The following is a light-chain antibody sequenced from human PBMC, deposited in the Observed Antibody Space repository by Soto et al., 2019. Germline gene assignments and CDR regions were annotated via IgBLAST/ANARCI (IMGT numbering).Light chain of an antibody. Sequence: IQMPKYSSTLSASVGARVTITCRASQSISSWLAWYQKKPGKAPKLLIYDASSLESGVPSRFSGSGSGTEFTLTISSLQPDDFATYYCQQYNSYSPSTFGQGTKVDIK. CDR2: DAS. V-gene: IGKV1-5*01. J-gene: IGKJ1*01. CDR3: QQYNSYSPST. CDR1: QSISSW.